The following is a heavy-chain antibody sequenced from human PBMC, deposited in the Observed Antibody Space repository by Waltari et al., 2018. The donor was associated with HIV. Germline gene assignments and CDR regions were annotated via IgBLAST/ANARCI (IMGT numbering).Heavy chain of an antibody. D-gene: IGHD2-8*01. J-gene: IGHJ6*02. CDR2: ISDRGSTT. CDR3: AKPRMEYAIRDHFFGLDV. Sequence: VDLLESGGRLVQPGGSLRLSCVGSGFTFPTYPMSWVRQAPGKVLGCVAGISDRGSTTFYADSVQGRFTISGDNSKNTIYLQIDSLGADDTAVYYCAKPRMEYAIRDHFFGLDVWGQGTTVTVSS. V-gene: IGHV3-23*01. CDR1: GFTFPTYP.